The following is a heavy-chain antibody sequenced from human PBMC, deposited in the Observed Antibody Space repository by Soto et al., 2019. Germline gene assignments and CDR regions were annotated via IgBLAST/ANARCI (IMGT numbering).Heavy chain of an antibody. Sequence: ESGGGLVQPGGSVRLSCAASRFTFGSYAMTWVRQAPGKGLEWVSAISGSGDNTYYADSVEGRFTISRDNSKNRLYLHMNSLRAEDTAVYYCAKDHYGADGDYYYYGMDVWGQGTTVTVSS. D-gene: IGHD4-17*01. CDR2: ISGSGDNT. J-gene: IGHJ6*02. CDR1: RFTFGSYA. CDR3: AKDHYGADGDYYYYGMDV. V-gene: IGHV3-23*01.